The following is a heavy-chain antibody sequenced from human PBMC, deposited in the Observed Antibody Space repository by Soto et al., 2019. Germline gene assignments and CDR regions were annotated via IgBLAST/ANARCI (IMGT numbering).Heavy chain of an antibody. J-gene: IGHJ4*02. V-gene: IGHV3-23*01. CDR1: GFAFSSYA. Sequence: GGSLRLSCAASGFAFSSYAMILVRQAPGKGLEWVSAISGSGGSAYYAHSVKGRFTISRDNSKNTLYLRMNSLRAEDTAVYYCAKDPRYRFSPPSDYWGQGTLVTVSS. CDR3: AKDPRYRFSPPSDY. D-gene: IGHD3-3*01. CDR2: ISGSGGSA.